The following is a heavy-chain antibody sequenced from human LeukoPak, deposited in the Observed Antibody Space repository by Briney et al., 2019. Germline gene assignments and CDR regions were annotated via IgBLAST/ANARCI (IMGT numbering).Heavy chain of an antibody. CDR1: GYTFTGYY. CDR3: ARDEGSYGAGAFDI. Sequence: ASVKVSCKASGYTFTGYYMHWVRQAPGQGLEWMGWINPNSGGTNYAQKFQGRVTMTRDTSISTAYMELSRLRSDDTAVYYCARDEGSYGAGAFDIWGQGTMVTVSS. D-gene: IGHD1-26*01. J-gene: IGHJ3*02. V-gene: IGHV1-2*02. CDR2: INPNSGGT.